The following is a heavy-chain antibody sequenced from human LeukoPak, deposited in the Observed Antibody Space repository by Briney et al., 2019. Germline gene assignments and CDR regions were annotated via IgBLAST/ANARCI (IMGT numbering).Heavy chain of an antibody. CDR3: ASLGGDSGSYYYYYGMDV. CDR2: ISSSGSTI. V-gene: IGHV3-11*01. CDR1: GFTFSDYY. Sequence: GGSLRLSRAASGFTFSDYYMSWIRQAPGKGLEWVSYISSSGSTIYYADSVKGRFTISRDNAKNSLYLQMNSLRAEDTAVYYCASLGGDSGSYYYYYGMDVWGQGTTVTVSS. D-gene: IGHD1-26*01. J-gene: IGHJ6*02.